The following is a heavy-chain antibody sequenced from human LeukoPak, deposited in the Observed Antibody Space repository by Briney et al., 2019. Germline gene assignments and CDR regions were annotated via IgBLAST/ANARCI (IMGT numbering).Heavy chain of an antibody. CDR2: INPSGGST. CDR1: GYTFTSYY. D-gene: IGHD3-10*01. J-gene: IGHJ4*02. Sequence: ASVKVSCKASGYTFTSYYMHWVRQAPGQGLEWMGIINPSGGSTSYAQKFQGRVTMTRDMSTSTVYMELSSLRSEDTAVYYGQARLGEAFDYWGQGTLVTVSS. CDR3: QARLGEAFDY. V-gene: IGHV1-46*01.